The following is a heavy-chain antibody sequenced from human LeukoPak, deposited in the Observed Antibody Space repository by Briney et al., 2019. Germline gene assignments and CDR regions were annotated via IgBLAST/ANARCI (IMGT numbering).Heavy chain of an antibody. CDR1: GFTFSSNW. V-gene: IGHV3-7*03. CDR2: VKQDGSET. CDR3: AKDRDLEAAANGGDY. D-gene: IGHD6-13*01. J-gene: IGHJ4*02. Sequence: GGSLRLSCAASGFTFSSNWMSWVRQAPGKGLEWVANVKQDGSETYYVDSVKGRFTISRDNSKNTLYLQMNSLRAEDTAVYYCAKDRDLEAAANGGDYWGQGTLVTVSS.